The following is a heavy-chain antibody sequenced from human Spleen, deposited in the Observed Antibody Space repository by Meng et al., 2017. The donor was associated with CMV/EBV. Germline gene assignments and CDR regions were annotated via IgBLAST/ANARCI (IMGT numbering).Heavy chain of an antibody. CDR3: AKEIYCSSTWCHALSN. J-gene: IGHJ4*02. Sequence: SVKVSCKASGGTFSTYTISWVRQAPGQGLEWMGRIIPIVGITHYAQNFQGRVTINADKVADTVYMELNSLRSEDTAVYYCAKEIYCSSTWCHALSNWGQGSLVTVSS. CDR2: IIPIVGIT. D-gene: IGHD2-2*01. CDR1: GGTFSTYT. V-gene: IGHV1-69*04.